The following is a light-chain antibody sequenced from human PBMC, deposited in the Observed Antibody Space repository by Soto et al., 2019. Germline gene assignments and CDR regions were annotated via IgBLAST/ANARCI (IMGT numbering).Light chain of an antibody. CDR3: QQYGSSPPVT. V-gene: IGKV3-20*01. CDR1: QTVSSSY. J-gene: IGKJ1*01. Sequence: EIVLTQSPGTLSLSPGESATLSCRASQTVSSSYLAWYQQKPGQAPRLLIYGASSRATGIPDRFSGSGSGTDFTLTISRLEPEDFAVYYCQQYGSSPPVTFGQGTKVDIK. CDR2: GAS.